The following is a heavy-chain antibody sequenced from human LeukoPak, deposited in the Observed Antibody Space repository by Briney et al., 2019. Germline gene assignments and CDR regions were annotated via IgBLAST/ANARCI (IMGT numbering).Heavy chain of an antibody. V-gene: IGHV3-7*05. CDR2: IKQDGSEK. Sequence: GGSLRLSCAASGFTFSSYWMSWVRQAPGKGLEWVANIKQDGSEKYYVDSVKGRFTISRDNAKNSLYLQMNSLRAEDTAVYYCARDPTYDYDSSGYPWGQGTLVTVSS. J-gene: IGHJ5*02. D-gene: IGHD3-22*01. CDR1: GFTFSSYW. CDR3: ARDPTYDYDSSGYP.